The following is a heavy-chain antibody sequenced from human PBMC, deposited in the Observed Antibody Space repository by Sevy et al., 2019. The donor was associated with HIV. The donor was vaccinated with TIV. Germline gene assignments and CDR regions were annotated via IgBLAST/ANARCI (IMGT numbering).Heavy chain of an antibody. J-gene: IGHJ1*01. CDR1: GYTFNSYV. D-gene: IGHD1-26*01. CDR3: ARAPSGSQGPGQYFQH. CDR2: ISGYNGDT. V-gene: IGHV1-18*01. Sequence: ASVKVSCKASGYTFNSYVITWVRQAPGQGLEWMGKISGYNGDTKYGQKFQGRVTMTTDPSTSTAYMELRSLKSDDTAVYSCARAPSGSQGPGQYFQHWGQGTLVTVSS.